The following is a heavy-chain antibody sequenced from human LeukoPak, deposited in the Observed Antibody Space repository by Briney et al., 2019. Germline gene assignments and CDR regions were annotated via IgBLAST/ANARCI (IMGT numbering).Heavy chain of an antibody. J-gene: IGHJ4*02. CDR1: GGSISNYY. D-gene: IGHD6-13*01. V-gene: IGHV4-59*08. Sequence: SETLSLTCTVSGGSISNYYWSWIRQSPGKGLEWIGYIYYNGESNYNPSLKSRVTISVDTSKNQFALRLTSVSAADTAVYYCARHRSSWYPFDYWGQGTLVTVSS. CDR3: ARHRSSWYPFDY. CDR2: IYYNGES.